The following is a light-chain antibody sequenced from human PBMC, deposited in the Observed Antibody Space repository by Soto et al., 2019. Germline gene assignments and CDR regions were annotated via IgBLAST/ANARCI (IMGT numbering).Light chain of an antibody. CDR2: RNN. CDR1: SSNIGKNT. J-gene: IGLJ2*01. CDR3: AAWDDGLIGSVA. Sequence: VLTQPPSASGTPGQRVTISCSGSSSNIGKNTVNWYQQLPGTAPQLLIFRNNQRPSGVPDRFSGSKSGTSASLTISGLQSDDEADYYCAAWDDGLIGSVAFGGGTKVTVL. V-gene: IGLV1-44*01.